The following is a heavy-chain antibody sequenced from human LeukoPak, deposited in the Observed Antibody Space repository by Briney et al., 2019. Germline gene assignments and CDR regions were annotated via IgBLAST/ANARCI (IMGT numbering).Heavy chain of an antibody. J-gene: IGHJ4*02. CDR2: IILIFGTA. CDR3: ARGVGATQPFDY. D-gene: IGHD1-26*01. CDR1: GGTFSSYA. V-gene: IGHV1-69*13. Sequence: ASVKVSCKASGGTFSSYAISWVRQAPGQGLEWMGGIILIFGTANYAQKFQGRVTITADESTSTAYMELSSLRSEDTAVYYCARGVGATQPFDYWGQGTLVTVSS.